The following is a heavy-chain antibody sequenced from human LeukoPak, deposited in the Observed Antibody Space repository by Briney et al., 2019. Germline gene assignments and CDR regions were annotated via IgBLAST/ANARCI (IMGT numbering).Heavy chain of an antibody. CDR1: GGSISSYY. J-gene: IGHJ5*02. CDR3: ARDRLYSSSWNNWFDP. V-gene: IGHV4-59*12. Sequence: SETLSLTCTVSGGSISSYYWSWIRQPPGKGLEWIGYIYYSGSTNYNPSLKSRVTISVDTSKNQFSLKLSSVTAADTAVYYCARDRLYSSSWNNWFDPWGQGTLVTVSS. D-gene: IGHD6-13*01. CDR2: IYYSGST.